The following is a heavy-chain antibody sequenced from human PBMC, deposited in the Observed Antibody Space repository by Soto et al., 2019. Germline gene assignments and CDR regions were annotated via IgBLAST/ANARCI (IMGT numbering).Heavy chain of an antibody. CDR3: GRGRCNQEVVAEQSHWFDT. V-gene: IGHV4-59*01. Sequence: PSETLSLTCSVSGGSISSYYWSWIRQPPGKGLEWIGYIYYSGSTNYNPSLKSRVTISVDTSKNQFSLKLSSVTAADTAVYYCGRGRCNQEVVAEQSHWFDTWGQGTLVTVSS. CDR1: GGSISSYY. J-gene: IGHJ5*02. CDR2: IYYSGST. D-gene: IGHD2-15*01.